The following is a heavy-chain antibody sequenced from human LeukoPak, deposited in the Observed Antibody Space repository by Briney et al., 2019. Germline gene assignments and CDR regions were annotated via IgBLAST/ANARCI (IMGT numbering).Heavy chain of an antibody. D-gene: IGHD6-19*01. CDR3: ARVAVAGSPYFQH. J-gene: IGHJ1*01. V-gene: IGHV3-23*01. Sequence: GGSLRLSCAASGFTFSNYAMSWVRQAPGKGLEWVSGISGSGSSTYYADSVKGRFTISRDNSKNTLYLQMNSLRAEDTAVYYCARVAVAGSPYFQHWGQGTLVTVSS. CDR1: GFTFSNYA. CDR2: ISGSGSST.